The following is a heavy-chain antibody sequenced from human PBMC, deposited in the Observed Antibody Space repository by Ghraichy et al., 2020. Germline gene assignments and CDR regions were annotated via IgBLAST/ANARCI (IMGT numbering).Heavy chain of an antibody. CDR3: ASLGIPTYYDFWSGYPDNWFDP. CDR2: IYYSGST. Sequence: ETLSLTCTVSGGSISSYYWSWIRQPPGKGLEWIGYIYYSGSTNYNPSLKSRVTISVDTSKNQFSLKLSSVTAADTAVYYCASLGIPTYYDFWSGYPDNWFDPWGQGTLVTVSS. CDR1: GGSISSYY. J-gene: IGHJ5*02. V-gene: IGHV4-59*08. D-gene: IGHD3-3*01.